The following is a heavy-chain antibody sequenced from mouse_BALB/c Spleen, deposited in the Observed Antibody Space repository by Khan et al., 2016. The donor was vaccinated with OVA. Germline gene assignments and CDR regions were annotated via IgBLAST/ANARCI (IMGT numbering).Heavy chain of an antibody. CDR3: ARGGRRAMDY. CDR1: GYTFTNYG. J-gene: IGHJ4*01. CDR2: IYTYTGEP. V-gene: IGHV9-3-1*01. D-gene: IGHD3-3*01. Sequence: QIQLVQSGPDLKKPGETVKISCKASGYTFTNYGINWVKQAPGKGLKWMGWIYTYTGEPTYADDFKGRFAFSLETYASTAYLQINNLKNEDTATCSWARGGRRAMDYWGQGTSVTVSS.